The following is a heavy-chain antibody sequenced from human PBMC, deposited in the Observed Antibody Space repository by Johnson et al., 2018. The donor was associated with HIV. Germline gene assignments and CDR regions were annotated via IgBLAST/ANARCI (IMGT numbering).Heavy chain of an antibody. CDR3: ARDGGGMYARGALDI. V-gene: IGHV3-30*04. J-gene: IGHJ3*02. D-gene: IGHD3-16*01. CDR1: GFTFSSYA. Sequence: QVQLVESGGGVVQPGRSLRLSCAASGFTFSSYAMHWVRQAPGKGLEWVAVISYDGSSKYYADSVKGRFTIARDNSKNTLYLQMNSRRADDTAVYYCARDGGGMYARGALDIGGQGTMLTVSS. CDR2: ISYDGSSK.